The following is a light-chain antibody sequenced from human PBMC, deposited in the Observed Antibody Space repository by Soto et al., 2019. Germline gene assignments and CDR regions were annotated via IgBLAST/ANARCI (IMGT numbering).Light chain of an antibody. V-gene: IGLV2-14*01. J-gene: IGLJ1*01. Sequence: QSVLTQPASVSGSPGQSIAISCTGTSSDVGYYNYVSWYQQHPGKAPKVMIYDVNNQPSGVSDRFSGSKSGNTASLTISGLQAEDEADYYCSSYTSSSTYVFGTGTKLTVL. CDR2: DVN. CDR1: SSDVGYYNY. CDR3: SSYTSSSTYV.